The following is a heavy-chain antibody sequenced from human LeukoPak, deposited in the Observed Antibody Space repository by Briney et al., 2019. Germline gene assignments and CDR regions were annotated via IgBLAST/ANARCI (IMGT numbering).Heavy chain of an antibody. CDR3: ARVERNLPYYDILTGYYPFSY. D-gene: IGHD3-9*01. J-gene: IGHJ4*02. Sequence: ASVKVSCKASGYTFTSYAMNWVRQAPGQGLEWMGWINTNTGNPTYAQGFTGRFVFSLDTSVSTAYLQISSLKAEDTAVYYCARVERNLPYYDILTGYYPFSYWGQGTLVTVSS. CDR2: INTNTGNP. CDR1: GYTFTSYA. V-gene: IGHV7-4-1*02.